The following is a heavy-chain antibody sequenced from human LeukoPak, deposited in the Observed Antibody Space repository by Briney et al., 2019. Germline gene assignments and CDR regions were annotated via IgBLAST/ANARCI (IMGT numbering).Heavy chain of an antibody. CDR1: AFSLNAYN. V-gene: IGHV3-21*04. J-gene: IGHJ4*02. D-gene: IGHD1-26*01. Sequence: PGGSLRLSCAASAFSLNAYNMNWVRQAPGKGLEWVSSISYTGTYIYYADSVKGRFTISRDNAQHSLYLQMNSLRAEDTAIYYCVRDRGTYRPIDYWGQGTLVTVSS. CDR3: VRDRGTYRPIDY. CDR2: ISYTGTYI.